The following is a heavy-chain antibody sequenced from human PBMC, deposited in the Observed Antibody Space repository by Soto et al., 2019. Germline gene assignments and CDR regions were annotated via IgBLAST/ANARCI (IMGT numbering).Heavy chain of an antibody. CDR3: ARAQPFEFHNWFDP. CDR1: GASISSYY. V-gene: IGHV4-59*01. Sequence: QVQLQESGPGLVKTSETLFLTCTVTGASISSYYWSWIRQPPGKGLEWIGHISYSGSTNYNPSVMGRVTMSVDRSTNQFSLKLSSVTAADTAVYYCARAQPFEFHNWFDPWGQGTLVSVSS. CDR2: ISYSGST. J-gene: IGHJ5*02. D-gene: IGHD2-2*01.